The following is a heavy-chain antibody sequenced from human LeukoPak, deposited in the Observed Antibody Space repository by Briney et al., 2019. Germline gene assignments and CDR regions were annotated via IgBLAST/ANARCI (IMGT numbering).Heavy chain of an antibody. CDR1: GFTFDDYT. CDR3: AKDDSSGYPDY. Sequence: GGSLRLSCAASGFTFDDYTMHWVRQAPGKGLEWVSLISWDGGSTYYADSAKGRFTISRDNSKNSLYLQMNSLRTEDTALYYCAKDDSSGYPDYWGQGTLVTVSS. V-gene: IGHV3-43*01. D-gene: IGHD3-22*01. J-gene: IGHJ4*02. CDR2: ISWDGGST.